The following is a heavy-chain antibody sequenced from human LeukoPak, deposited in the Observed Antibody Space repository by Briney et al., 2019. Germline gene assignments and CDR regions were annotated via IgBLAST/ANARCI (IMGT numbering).Heavy chain of an antibody. CDR2: IIPILGIA. CDR3: ARDGSGSYYEGNWFDP. Sequence: ASVKVSCKASGGTFSSYAISWVRQAPGQGLEWVGRIIPILGIANYAQKFQGRVTITADKSTSTAYMELSSLRSEDTAVYYCARDGSGSYYEGNWFDPWGQGTLVTVSS. V-gene: IGHV1-69*04. CDR1: GGTFSSYA. J-gene: IGHJ5*02. D-gene: IGHD3-10*01.